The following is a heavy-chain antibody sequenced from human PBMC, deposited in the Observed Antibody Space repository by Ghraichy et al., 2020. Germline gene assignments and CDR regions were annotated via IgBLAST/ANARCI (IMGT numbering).Heavy chain of an antibody. D-gene: IGHD1-20*01. CDR1: GYTFTVYY. V-gene: IGHV1-2*02. CDR2: IDPNNGDT. J-gene: IGHJ4*02. Sequence: ASVKVSCKASGYTFTVYYIHWVRQAPGQGLEWMGWIDPNNGDTKYAQKFQGRVTMTRDTSISTAYMELSRLTSDDTAVFYCTREDNWKRLDYWGQGALVTVSS. CDR3: TREDNWKRLDY.